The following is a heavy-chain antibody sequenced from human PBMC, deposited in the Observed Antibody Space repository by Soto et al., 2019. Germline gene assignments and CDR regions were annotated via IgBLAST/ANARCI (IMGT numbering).Heavy chain of an antibody. CDR3: ASYVDTAEGAYYYYGMDV. J-gene: IGHJ6*02. D-gene: IGHD5-18*01. V-gene: IGHV1-46*01. CDR2: INPSGGST. Sequence: ASVKVSCKASGYTFTSYYMHWVRQAPGQGLEWMGIINPSGGSTSYAQKFQGRVTMTRDTSTSTVYMELSSLRSEDTAVYYCASYVDTAEGAYYYYGMDVWGQGTTVTVPS. CDR1: GYTFTSYY.